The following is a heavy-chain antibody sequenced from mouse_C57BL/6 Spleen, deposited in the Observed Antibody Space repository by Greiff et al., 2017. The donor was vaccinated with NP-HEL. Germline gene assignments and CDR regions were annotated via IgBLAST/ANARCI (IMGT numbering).Heavy chain of an antibody. V-gene: IGHV8-12*01. D-gene: IGHD2-4*01. CDR3: ARRAYDYDDGAWFAY. Sequence: QVQLKESGPGILQSSQTLRLTCSFSGFSLSTSGMGVSWIRQPSGKGLEWLAHIYWDDDKRYNPSLKSRLTISKDTSRNQVFLKITSVDTADTATYYCARRAYDYDDGAWFAYWGQGTLVTVSA. CDR1: GFSLSTSGMG. CDR2: IYWDDDK. J-gene: IGHJ3*01.